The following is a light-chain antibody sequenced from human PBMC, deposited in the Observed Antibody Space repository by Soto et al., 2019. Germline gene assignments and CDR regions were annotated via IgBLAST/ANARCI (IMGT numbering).Light chain of an antibody. CDR1: QSVSTF. J-gene: IGKJ4*01. Sequence: EIVLTQSPATLSLSPGERATLSCRASQSVSTFLAGYQQKPGQAPTLLIYDASYRATAGPTRFSGGWSGTDSTLTSSSLEHDAVADYYRLDRSNPFTFGGGTKVEIK. CDR3: LDRSNPFT. CDR2: DAS. V-gene: IGKV3-11*01.